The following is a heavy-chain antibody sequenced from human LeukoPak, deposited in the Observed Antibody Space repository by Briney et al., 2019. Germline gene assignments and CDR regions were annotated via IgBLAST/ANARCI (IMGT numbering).Heavy chain of an antibody. CDR1: GGPMSSYY. CDR2: IYYSGST. V-gene: IGHV4-59*08. J-gene: IGHJ4*02. Sequence: SETLSLTCTVSGGPMSSYYWGWIRQPPGKGLEWIGYIYYSGSTKYNPSLKSRVTISVDTSKNQFSLKLSSVTAADTAVYYCARGARAGYNLEPFDYWGQGTLVTVSS. CDR3: ARGARAGYNLEPFDY. D-gene: IGHD5-24*01.